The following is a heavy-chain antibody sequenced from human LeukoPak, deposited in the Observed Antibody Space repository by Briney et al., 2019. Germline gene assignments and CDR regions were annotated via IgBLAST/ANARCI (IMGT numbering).Heavy chain of an antibody. J-gene: IGHJ5*02. CDR2: IYSGGGT. Sequence: GGSLRLSCAASGFTVGSNYMNWVRQAPGTGLEWVSVIYSGGGTSYADSVRGRFTISRDNSKNTLYLQMNSLRVGDTAVYYCARAVAGTNWFDPWGQGTLVTVSS. V-gene: IGHV3-53*01. CDR3: ARAVAGTNWFDP. CDR1: GFTVGSNY. D-gene: IGHD6-19*01.